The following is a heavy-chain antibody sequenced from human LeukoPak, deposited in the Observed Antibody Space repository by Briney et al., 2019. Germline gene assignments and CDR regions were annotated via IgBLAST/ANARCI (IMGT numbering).Heavy chain of an antibody. CDR1: RIIVSSNY. CDR2: ISGSGKTI. CDR3: ATESLEVIRYFPL. V-gene: IGHV3-23*01. J-gene: IGHJ1*01. D-gene: IGHD2/OR15-2a*01. Sequence: GGSLRLSCVASRIIVSSNYMTWVRQAPGKGLVWVAAISGSGKTIYYADSVKGRFTVSRDNSRSTLYLQMNSLRAEDTANYYCATESLEVIRYFPLWGQGTLVSVS.